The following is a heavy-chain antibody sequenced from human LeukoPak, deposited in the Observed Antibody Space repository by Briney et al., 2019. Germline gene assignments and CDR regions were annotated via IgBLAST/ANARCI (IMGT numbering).Heavy chain of an antibody. CDR3: ARIPGIAAAADY. J-gene: IGHJ4*02. V-gene: IGHV4-39*07. D-gene: IGHD6-13*01. CDR1: GGSISSSSYY. Sequence: PSETLSLTCTVSGGSISSSSYYWGWIRQPPGKGLEWIGSIYYSGSTYYNPSLKSRVTISVDTSKNQFSLKLSSVTAADTAVYYCARIPGIAAAADYWGQGTLVTVSS. CDR2: IYYSGST.